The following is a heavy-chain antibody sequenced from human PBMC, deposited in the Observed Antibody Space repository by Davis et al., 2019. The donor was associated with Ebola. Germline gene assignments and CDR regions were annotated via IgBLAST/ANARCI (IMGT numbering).Heavy chain of an antibody. D-gene: IGHD4-17*01. Sequence: SLKISCAASGLTFDDYAMHWVRQAPGKGLEWVSGISWNSGSIGYADSVQGRFTISRDNAKNSLYLQMNSLRVEDTALYYCAKGHYGDYFDYWGQGTLVTVSS. CDR3: AKGHYGDYFDY. J-gene: IGHJ4*02. V-gene: IGHV3-9*01. CDR2: ISWNSGSI. CDR1: GLTFDDYA.